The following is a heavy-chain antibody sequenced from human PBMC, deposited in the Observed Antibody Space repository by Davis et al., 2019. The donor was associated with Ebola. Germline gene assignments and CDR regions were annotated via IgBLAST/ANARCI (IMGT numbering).Heavy chain of an antibody. Sequence: GGSLRLSCAASGFTFSAYSMNWVRQAPGKGLEWVSSISSSSSYIYYADSVKGRFTISRDNAKNSLYLQMNSLRAEDTAVYYCARPCKEYYYGMDVWGQGTTVTVSS. J-gene: IGHJ6*02. V-gene: IGHV3-21*01. CDR1: GFTFSAYS. CDR3: ARPCKEYYYGMDV. D-gene: IGHD2/OR15-2a*01. CDR2: ISSSSSYI.